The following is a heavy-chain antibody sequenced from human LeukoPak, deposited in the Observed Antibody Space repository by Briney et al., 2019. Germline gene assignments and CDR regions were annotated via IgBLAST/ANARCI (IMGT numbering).Heavy chain of an antibody. V-gene: IGHV3-23*01. CDR1: GFTFSSYA. CDR2: ISGSGGST. D-gene: IGHD4-17*01. Sequence: GGSLRLSCAASGFTFSSYAMSWVRQAPGKGLEWVSAISGSGGSTCYADSVKGRFTISRDNSKNTLYLQMNSLRAEDTAVYYCAKDRTPTVTFWFDPWGQGTLVTVSS. J-gene: IGHJ5*02. CDR3: AKDRTPTVTFWFDP.